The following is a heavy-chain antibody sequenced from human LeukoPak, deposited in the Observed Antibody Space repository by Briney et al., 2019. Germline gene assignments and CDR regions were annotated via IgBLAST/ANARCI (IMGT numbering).Heavy chain of an antibody. Sequence: GSSVKVSCKASGGTFSSYAISWVRQAPGQGLEWMGGIIPIFGTANYAQKLQGRVTMTTDTSTSTAYMELRSLRSDDTAVYYCARDRLGWDRTDYWGQGTLVTVSS. CDR3: ARDRLGWDRTDY. CDR1: GGTFSSYA. V-gene: IGHV1-69*05. D-gene: IGHD1-26*01. CDR2: IIPIFGTA. J-gene: IGHJ4*02.